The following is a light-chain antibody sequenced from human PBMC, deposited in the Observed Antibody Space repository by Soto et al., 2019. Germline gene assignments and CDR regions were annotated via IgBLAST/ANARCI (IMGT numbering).Light chain of an antibody. J-gene: IGLJ3*02. CDR3: SSYTSSSSTLVV. CDR1: SSDVGGYNY. CDR2: DVS. Sequence: QSALTQPASVSGSPGQSITISCTGTSSDVGGYNYVSWYQQHPGKAPKLMIYDVSNRPSGVSNRFSGSKSGNTASLTISGLQDEDEADYYCSSYTSSSSTLVVFGGGTKLNVL. V-gene: IGLV2-14*01.